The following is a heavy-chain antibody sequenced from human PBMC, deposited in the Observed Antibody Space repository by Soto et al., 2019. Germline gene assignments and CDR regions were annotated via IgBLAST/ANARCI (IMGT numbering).Heavy chain of an antibody. CDR3: ARGGRDGFDL. Sequence: NPSETLSLTGRVSGCSMGTSYWNWIRQTAGTGLEWIGRIYITGSTNIHPSLKSRVAMSVDTAKNQFSLKLTSATAADTAVYYCARGGRDGFDLWGQGTMVTVSS. CDR1: GCSMGTSY. D-gene: IGHD3-10*01. V-gene: IGHV4-4*07. J-gene: IGHJ3*01. CDR2: IYITGST.